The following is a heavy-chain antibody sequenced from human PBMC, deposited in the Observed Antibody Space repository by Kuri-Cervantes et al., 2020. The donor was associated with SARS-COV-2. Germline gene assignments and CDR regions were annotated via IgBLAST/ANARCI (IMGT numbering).Heavy chain of an antibody. CDR2: INPSGGST. J-gene: IGHJ4*02. CDR1: GHTFTGYY. D-gene: IGHD2-21*02. V-gene: IGHV1-46*01. Sequence: ASVKVSCKASGHTFTGYYMHWVRQAPGQGLEWMGIINPSGGSTSYAQKFQGRVTMTRDMSTSTVYMELSSLRSEDTAVYYCARVPPPGVCGGDCYPFDYWGQGTLVTVSS. CDR3: ARVPPPGVCGGDCYPFDY.